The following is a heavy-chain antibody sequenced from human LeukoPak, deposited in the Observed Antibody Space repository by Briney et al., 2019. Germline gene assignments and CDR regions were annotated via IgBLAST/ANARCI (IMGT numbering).Heavy chain of an antibody. CDR3: ARQAYSSNLGWFDP. V-gene: IGHV4-39*01. J-gene: IGHJ5*02. Sequence: SETLSLTCSVSGGPISSSTYYWGWIRQPPGKGLEWIGNIYNSGSTYYNPSLKSRVTISVDTSKNQFSLKLSSVTAADTAVYYCARQAYSSNLGWFDPWGQGTLVTVSS. CDR1: GGPISSSTYY. D-gene: IGHD6-13*01. CDR2: IYNSGST.